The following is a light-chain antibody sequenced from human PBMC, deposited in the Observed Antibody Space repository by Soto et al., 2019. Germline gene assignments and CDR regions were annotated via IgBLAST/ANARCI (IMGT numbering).Light chain of an antibody. CDR3: QNNDSAPPYT. CDR2: AAS. CDR1: RSFASSY. J-gene: IGKJ2*01. V-gene: IGKV3-20*01. Sequence: EIALTQSPVTLSLSPGDRTTLSCRASRSFASSYLGWYQQKPGQAPRLLIYAASTRATGIPDRFSGSGSATDFTLTLSRLETEDSSVYYCQNNDSAPPYTLGQGPKLEIK.